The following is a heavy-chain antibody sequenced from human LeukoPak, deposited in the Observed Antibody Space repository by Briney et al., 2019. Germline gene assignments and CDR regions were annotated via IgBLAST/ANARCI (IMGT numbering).Heavy chain of an antibody. V-gene: IGHV3-7*03. J-gene: IGHJ4*02. CDR3: ARDKSAGADTGSSFYY. CDR1: GFTFSNYW. D-gene: IGHD3-10*01. Sequence: GGSLRLSCAASGFTFSNYWMTWVRQAPGKGLEWVASIKQDGSEKYYVDSVKGRFTISRDNAKNSLYLQMNSLRAEDTAIYYCARDKSAGADTGSSFYYWGQGALVTVSS. CDR2: IKQDGSEK.